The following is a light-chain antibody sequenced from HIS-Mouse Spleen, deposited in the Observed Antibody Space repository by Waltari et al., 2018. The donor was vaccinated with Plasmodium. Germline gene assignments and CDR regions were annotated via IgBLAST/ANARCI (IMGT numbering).Light chain of an antibody. Sequence: ALHLTQSPSSLSAPVEDVVTIPCRASQGIRNDLGWYQQKPGKAPKLLNSAASSLQSGVPSRFSGSGSGTDFTLTSSSLQPEDSATYYCLQDYNSPDTFGQGTKLEIK. CDR3: LQDYNSPDT. J-gene: IGKJ2*01. CDR1: QGIRND. V-gene: IGKV1-6*01. CDR2: AAS.